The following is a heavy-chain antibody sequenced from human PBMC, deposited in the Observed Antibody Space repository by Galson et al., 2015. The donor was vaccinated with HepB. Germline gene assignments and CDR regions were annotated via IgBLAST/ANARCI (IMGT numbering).Heavy chain of an antibody. V-gene: IGHV1-46*04. CDR2: INPSGGST. J-gene: IGHJ6*02. Sequence: SVKVSCKASGGTFSSYTISWVRQAPGQGLEWMGIINPSGGSTSYAQKLQGRVTMTRDTSTSTVYMELSSLRSEDTAVYYCARGVTDIVVVVAATMGGPNPGGMDVWGQGTTVTVSS. CDR3: ARGVTDIVVVVAATMGGPNPGGMDV. D-gene: IGHD2-15*01. CDR1: GGTFSSYT.